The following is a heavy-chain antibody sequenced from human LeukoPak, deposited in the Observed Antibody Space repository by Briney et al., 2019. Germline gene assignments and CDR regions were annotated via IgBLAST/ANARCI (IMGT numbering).Heavy chain of an antibody. CDR3: AKAGRGDDYYYYYMDV. V-gene: IGHV3-23*01. D-gene: IGHD4-17*01. CDR1: GFTFSSYG. Sequence: HPGGSLRLSCAASGFTFSSYGMSWVRQAPGKGLEWVSAISGSGGSTYYADSMKGRFTISRDNSKNTLYLQMNSLRAEDTAVYYCAKAGRGDDYYYYYMDVWGKGTTVTISS. J-gene: IGHJ6*03. CDR2: ISGSGGST.